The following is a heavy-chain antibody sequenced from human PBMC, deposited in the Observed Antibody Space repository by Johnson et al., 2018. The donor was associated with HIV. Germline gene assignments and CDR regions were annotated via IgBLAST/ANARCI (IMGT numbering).Heavy chain of an antibody. J-gene: IGHJ3*02. CDR3: ASDYYYDSRARLGAFDI. Sequence: VQLVESGGGLVQPGGSLRLSCAASGFTFSSYAMSWVRQAPGKGLEWVSAISGSGGSTYYADSVKGRFTISSDNAKNSLYLQMNSLRAEDTAVYYCASDYYYDSRARLGAFDIWGQGTMVTVSS. CDR2: ISGSGGST. V-gene: IGHV3-23*04. D-gene: IGHD3-22*01. CDR1: GFTFSSYA.